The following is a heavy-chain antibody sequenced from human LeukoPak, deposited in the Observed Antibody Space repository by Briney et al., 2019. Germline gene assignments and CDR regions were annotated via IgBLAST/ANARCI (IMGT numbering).Heavy chain of an antibody. Sequence: SETLSLTCLVSGAAMSSHYWSWIRQTPGRGLERIGYMFYDGSTNSNPTLKSRVTLSVDTSKNQFSLRLISVTAEDTAIYYCATVVWGGASFGIWGPGTMVIVSS. D-gene: IGHD7-27*01. V-gene: IGHV4-59*11. CDR1: GAAMSSHY. CDR3: ATVVWGGASFGI. J-gene: IGHJ3*02. CDR2: MFYDGST.